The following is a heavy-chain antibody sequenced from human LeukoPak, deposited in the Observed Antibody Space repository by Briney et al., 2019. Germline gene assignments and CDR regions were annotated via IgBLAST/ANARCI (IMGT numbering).Heavy chain of an antibody. V-gene: IGHV1-69*06. CDR1: GGTFSSYA. Sequence: ASVKVSCKASGGTFSSYAISWVRQAPGQGLEWMGGIIPIFGTANYAQKFQGRVTITADKSTSTAYMELSSLRSEDTAVYYCARAGTMIVVVDFDYWGQGTLVTVSS. CDR2: IIPIFGTA. J-gene: IGHJ4*02. CDR3: ARAGTMIVVVDFDY. D-gene: IGHD3-22*01.